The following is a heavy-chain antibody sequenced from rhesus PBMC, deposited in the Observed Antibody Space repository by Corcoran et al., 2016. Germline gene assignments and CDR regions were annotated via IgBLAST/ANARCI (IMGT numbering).Heavy chain of an antibody. CDR2: IFGRGGST. J-gene: IGHJ4*01. CDR3: ARVPTHENPDY. Sequence: QVQLQESGPGLVKPSETLPLTCAVSGASISSNYWSWSRQDPGKGLEGIGRIFGRGGSTDNNPSTKSRVPISIDTAKNQFSLKLSSVTAADTAVYYCARVPTHENPDYWGQGVLVTVSS. V-gene: IGHV4S2*01. CDR1: GASISSNY.